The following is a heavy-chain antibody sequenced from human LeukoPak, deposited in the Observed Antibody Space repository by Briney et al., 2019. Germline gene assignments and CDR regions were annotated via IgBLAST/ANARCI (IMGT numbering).Heavy chain of an antibody. CDR3: ARPVLAQGTNAFGI. CDR2: IYHSRSGST. V-gene: IGHV4-38-2*01. CDR1: GYSISSGYY. J-gene: IGHJ3*02. Sequence: PSETLSLTCAVSGYSISSGYYWGWIRQPPGRGLEWIGSIYHSRSGSTYYNPSLKSRVTMSVDMSKNQFSLKLTSVTAADTAVYYGARPVLAQGTNAFGIWGQGTMVTVSS. D-gene: IGHD3-3*02.